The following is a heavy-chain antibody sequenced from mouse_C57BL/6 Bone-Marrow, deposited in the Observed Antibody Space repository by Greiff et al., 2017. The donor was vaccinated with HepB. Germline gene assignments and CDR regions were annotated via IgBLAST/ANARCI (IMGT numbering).Heavy chain of an antibody. V-gene: IGHV1-19*01. CDR1: GYTFTDYY. Sequence: VQLQQSGPVLVKPGASVKMSCKASGYTFTDYYMNWVKQSHGKSLEWIGVINPYNGGTSYNQKFKGKATLTVDKSSSTAYMELNSLTSEDSAVYYCARKGDCTMVTTSAMDYWGQGTSVTVSS. D-gene: IGHD2-2*01. CDR3: ARKGDCTMVTTSAMDY. J-gene: IGHJ4*01. CDR2: INPYNGGT.